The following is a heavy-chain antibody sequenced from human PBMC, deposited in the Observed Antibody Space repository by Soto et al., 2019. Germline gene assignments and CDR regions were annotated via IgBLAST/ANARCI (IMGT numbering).Heavy chain of an antibody. D-gene: IGHD3-22*01. V-gene: IGHV4-59*01. CDR2: IYYSGST. J-gene: IGHJ6*02. CDR3: AREGYSSGYYYYYGRDV. Sequence: PSETLSLTCTVSGGSISSYYWSWIRQPPGEGLEWIGYIYYSGSTNYNPSLKSRVTISVDTSKNQFSLKLSSVTAADTAVYYCAREGYSSGYYYYYGRDVWGQGTTVTVS. CDR1: GGSISSYY.